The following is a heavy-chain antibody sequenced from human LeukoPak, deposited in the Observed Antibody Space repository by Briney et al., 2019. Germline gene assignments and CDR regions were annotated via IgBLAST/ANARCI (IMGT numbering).Heavy chain of an antibody. CDR1: YDSINNGEYY. V-gene: IGHV4-30-4*08. J-gene: IGHJ4*02. Sequence: SQTLSLTCSVSYDSINNGEYYWNWIRQSPGKGLEWIGYIYYIADRGDTYYNPSLKSRVTTSVERSRNQFTLKLSSVTAADTAVYYCVGLSLDYDEDFWGQGTLVTVSS. D-gene: IGHD3-16*01. CDR3: VGLSLDYDEDF. CDR2: IYYIADRGDT.